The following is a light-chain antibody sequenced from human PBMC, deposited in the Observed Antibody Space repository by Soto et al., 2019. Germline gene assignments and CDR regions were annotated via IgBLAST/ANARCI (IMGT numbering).Light chain of an antibody. CDR2: DTS. V-gene: IGKV3-15*01. J-gene: IGKJ3*01. CDR3: QQYGSSPFT. Sequence: EIVMTQSPATLSVSPGERATLSCRASQSVTSNLAWYEQRPGQAPRLLIYDTSTRATGIPARFSGSGSGTEFTLTISSLQSEDFAVYYCQQYGSSPFTFGPGTKVDIK. CDR1: QSVTSN.